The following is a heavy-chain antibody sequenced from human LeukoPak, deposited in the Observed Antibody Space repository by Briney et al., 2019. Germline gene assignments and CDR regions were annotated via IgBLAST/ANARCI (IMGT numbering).Heavy chain of an antibody. V-gene: IGHV1-18*01. Sequence: GASVKVSCKASGYTFTSYGISWVRQAPGQGLEWMGWISAYNGNTNYAQKLQGRVTMTTDTSTSTAYMELRSLRADDTAVYYCATRIAVAGTDYWGQGTLVTVSS. D-gene: IGHD6-19*01. CDR1: GYTFTSYG. CDR3: ATRIAVAGTDY. J-gene: IGHJ4*02. CDR2: ISAYNGNT.